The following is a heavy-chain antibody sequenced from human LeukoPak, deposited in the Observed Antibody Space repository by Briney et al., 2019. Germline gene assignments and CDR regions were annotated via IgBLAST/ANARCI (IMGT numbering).Heavy chain of an antibody. CDR1: GDSINNYY. V-gene: IGHV4-59*01. D-gene: IGHD1-26*01. CDR2: IYYSGTTAYRST. J-gene: IGHJ5*02. CDR3: ARARLEIDVGWFDP. Sequence: ASETLSLTCTVSGDSINNYYWSWIRQPPGQGLEWIAFIYYSGTTAYRSTAYNPSLKSRVTISLDTSENQFSLNLRSVTAADTAVYYCARARLEIDVGWFDPWGQGTLVTVSS.